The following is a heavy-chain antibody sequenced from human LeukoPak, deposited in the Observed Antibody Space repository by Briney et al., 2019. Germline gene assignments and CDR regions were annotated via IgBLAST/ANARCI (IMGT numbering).Heavy chain of an antibody. V-gene: IGHV3-30*04. CDR3: ARPLGSLKEYWWFDP. CDR2: ISYDGSNK. D-gene: IGHD2/OR15-2a*01. Sequence: GGSLRLSCAASGFTFSSYAMHWVRQAPGKGLEWVAVISYDGSNKYYADSVKGRFTISRDNSKNTLYLQMNSLRAEDTAVYFCARPLGSLKEYWWFDPWGQGTLVTVSS. CDR1: GFTFSSYA. J-gene: IGHJ5*02.